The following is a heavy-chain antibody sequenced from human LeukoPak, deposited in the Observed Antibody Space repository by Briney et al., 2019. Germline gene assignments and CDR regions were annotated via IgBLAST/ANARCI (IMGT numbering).Heavy chain of an antibody. V-gene: IGHV3-30*18. J-gene: IGHJ4*02. Sequence: PGGSLRLSCAASGFTFSSYGMHWVRQAPGKGLEWVAVISYDGSNKYYADSVKGRFTISRDNSKNTLYLQMNSLRAEDTAEYYCANTDTGYSSSWSPRSYFDYWGQGTLVTVSS. CDR3: ANTDTGYSSSWSPRSYFDY. CDR1: GFTFSSYG. D-gene: IGHD6-13*01. CDR2: ISYDGSNK.